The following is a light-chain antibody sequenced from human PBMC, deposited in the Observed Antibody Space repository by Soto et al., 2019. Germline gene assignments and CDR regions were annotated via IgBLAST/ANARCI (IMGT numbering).Light chain of an antibody. J-gene: IGKJ1*01. Sequence: IVLTQSPGTLSLSPRERPTLSCRPSQSVSSSYLAWYQQKPGQAPRLLIYGASKRATGIPDRFSGSGSGRDFTLTISRLEPEDFAVYYCQQYGSSPRTLGQGTKVDI. CDR2: GAS. CDR1: QSVSSSY. CDR3: QQYGSSPRT. V-gene: IGKV3-20*01.